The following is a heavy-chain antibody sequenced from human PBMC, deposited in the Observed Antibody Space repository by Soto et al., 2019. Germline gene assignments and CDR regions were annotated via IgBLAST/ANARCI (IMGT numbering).Heavy chain of an antibody. Sequence: EVQLLESGGGLVQPGGSLRLSCAASGFTFSSHAMSWVRQAPGKGLEWVSAIGGSGDSTYYADSVKGRFTISRDNSKSTLYLRMNSLRAEDTALYYCARDPGDGNLYYSDFWGQGILVTVSS. CDR1: GFTFSSHA. V-gene: IGHV3-23*01. CDR2: IGGSGDST. J-gene: IGHJ4*02. CDR3: ARDPGDGNLYYSDF. D-gene: IGHD7-27*01.